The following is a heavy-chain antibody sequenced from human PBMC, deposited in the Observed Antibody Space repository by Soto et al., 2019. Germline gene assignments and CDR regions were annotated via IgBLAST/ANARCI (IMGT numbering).Heavy chain of an antibody. CDR2: MNPNSVNT. CDR1: GYTFTSYD. Sequence: ASVKVSCKASGYTFTSYDINWVRQATGQGLEWMGWMNPNSVNTGYAQKFQGRVTMTRNTSISTAYMELSSLRSEDTAVYYCARGLWQQLVHEADYSGQGTLVTVSS. CDR3: ARGLWQQLVHEADY. J-gene: IGHJ4*02. D-gene: IGHD6-13*01. V-gene: IGHV1-8*01.